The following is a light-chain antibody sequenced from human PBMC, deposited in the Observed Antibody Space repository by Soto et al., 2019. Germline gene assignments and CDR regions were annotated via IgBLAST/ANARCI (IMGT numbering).Light chain of an antibody. CDR2: TDN. J-gene: IGLJ1*01. CDR3: QSYDKTLTAYV. V-gene: IGLV1-40*01. CDR1: GSEI. Sequence: QSVLTQPPSVSGAPGQRVTISCTGSGSEIVHWYHQLPGTAPKLLVSTDNHRPSGVPDRLSASKSGASASLAITGLQAEDEAHYYCQSYDKTLTAYVFGTGTKVTVL.